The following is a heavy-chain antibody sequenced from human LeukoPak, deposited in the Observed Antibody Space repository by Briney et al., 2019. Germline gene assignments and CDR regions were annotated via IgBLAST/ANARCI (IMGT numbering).Heavy chain of an antibody. Sequence: SETLSLTCTVSGYSISSGYYWGWIRQPPGKGLEWIGSIYYSGSTYYNPSLKSRVTISVDTSKNQFSLKLSSVTAADTAVNYCADTRVPRDPWGQGTLVTVSS. CDR1: GYSISSGYY. J-gene: IGHJ5*02. CDR3: ADTRVPRDP. V-gene: IGHV4-38-2*02. CDR2: IYYSGST.